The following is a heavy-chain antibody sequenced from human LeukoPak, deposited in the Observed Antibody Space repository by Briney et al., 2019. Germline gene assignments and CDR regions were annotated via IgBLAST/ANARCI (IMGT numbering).Heavy chain of an antibody. J-gene: IGHJ6*03. D-gene: IGHD3-10*01. CDR2: INPNSGGT. Sequence: ASVKVSCKASGYTFTSYDINWVRQATGQGLEWMGWINPNSGGTNYAQKFQGRVTMTRDTSISTAYMELSRLRSDDTAVYYCARGKGSGSYIPGVYLYYYYMDVWGKGTTVTVSS. CDR3: ARGKGSGSYIPGVYLYYYYMDV. CDR1: GYTFTSYD. V-gene: IGHV1-2*02.